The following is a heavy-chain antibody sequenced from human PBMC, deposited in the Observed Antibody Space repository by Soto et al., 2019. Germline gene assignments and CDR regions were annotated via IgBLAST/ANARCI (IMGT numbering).Heavy chain of an antibody. V-gene: IGHV3-30*04. CDR3: ARDWENYFDY. CDR1: GFTFSRYA. D-gene: IGHD1-26*01. CDR2: ISYDGRNK. Sequence: PGGSLRLSCAASGFTFSRYAMHWVRQAPGKGLEWVAVISYDGRNKYYADSVKGRFTISRDNSKNTLYLQMNSLRAEDTAVYYCARDWENYFDYWGQGTPVTVSS. J-gene: IGHJ4*02.